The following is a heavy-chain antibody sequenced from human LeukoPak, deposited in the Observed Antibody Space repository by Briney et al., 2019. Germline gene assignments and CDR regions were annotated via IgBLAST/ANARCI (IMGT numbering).Heavy chain of an antibody. CDR3: ARESSWAPDY. CDR2: INVDGSST. V-gene: IGHV3-74*01. D-gene: IGHD1-26*01. Sequence: GGSLRLSCAASGFTLSSYWMHWVRQAPGKGLVWVSRINVDGSSTSYAVAVKGRFTISRDNAKNTLYLQMNSLRAEDTAVYYCARESSWAPDYWGQGTLVTVSS. CDR1: GFTLSSYW. J-gene: IGHJ4*02.